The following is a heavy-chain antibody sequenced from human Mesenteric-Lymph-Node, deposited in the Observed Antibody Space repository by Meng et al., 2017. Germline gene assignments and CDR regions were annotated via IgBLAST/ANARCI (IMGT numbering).Heavy chain of an antibody. D-gene: IGHD3-16*02. Sequence: GGSLRLSCAASGFTFNTYTMNWVRQAPGKGLEWVAVMSYDGSKEYYADSVKGRFTISRENSKNTLFLQMNSLRPEDTAVYYCAKDFGRLGELSLFDYWGQGTLATFPS. CDR2: MSYDGSKE. CDR3: AKDFGRLGELSLFDY. V-gene: IGHV3-30*04. J-gene: IGHJ4*02. CDR1: GFTFNTYT.